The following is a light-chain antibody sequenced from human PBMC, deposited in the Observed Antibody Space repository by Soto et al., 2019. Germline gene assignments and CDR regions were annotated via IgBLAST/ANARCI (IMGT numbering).Light chain of an antibody. CDR1: QSVSSSY. V-gene: IGKV3-20*01. Sequence: EIVLTQSPGTLSLSPGERATLSCRASQSVSSSYLAWYQQKPGQAPRLLIYGASSRATGIPDRFSGSGSGNDFTLTISRLEPEDFAVYYCQQYGSSALTLGQGTKLEIQ. J-gene: IGKJ2*01. CDR2: GAS. CDR3: QQYGSSALT.